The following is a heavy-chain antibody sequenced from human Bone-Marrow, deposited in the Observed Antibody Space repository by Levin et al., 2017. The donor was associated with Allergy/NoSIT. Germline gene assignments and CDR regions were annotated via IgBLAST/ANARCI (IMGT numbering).Heavy chain of an antibody. CDR2: ISESGGTT. J-gene: IGHJ4*02. CDR1: GFTFSSDV. D-gene: IGHD2-15*01. Sequence: GGSLRLSCAASGFTFSSDVMSWVRQAPGKGLEWVSGISESGGTTYYADSVKGRFTISRDNSKNTLYLEMNSLRAEDTAVYYCAKGSYCSAGTCYARLGNWGQGTLVTVSS. V-gene: IGHV3-23*01. CDR3: AKGSYCSAGTCYARLGN.